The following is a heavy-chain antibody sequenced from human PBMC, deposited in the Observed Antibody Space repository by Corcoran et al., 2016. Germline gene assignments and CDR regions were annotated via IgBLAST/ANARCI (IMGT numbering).Heavy chain of an antibody. CDR1: GYTFTSYY. CDR3: ASHPRSDSGEIHY. J-gene: IGHJ4*02. V-gene: IGHV1-46*01. CDR2: INPSGGST. Sequence: QVQLVQSGAEVKKPGASVKVSCKASGYTFTSYYMHWVRQAPGQGLEWMGIINPSGGSTSYAKKFRGRVTMTRDTSTSSVYMELSSLRSEDTAVYYCASHPRSDSGEIHYWGQGTLVTVSS. D-gene: IGHD3-10*01.